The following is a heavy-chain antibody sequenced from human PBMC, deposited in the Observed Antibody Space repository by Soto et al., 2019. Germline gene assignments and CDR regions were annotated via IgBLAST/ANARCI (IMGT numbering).Heavy chain of an antibody. D-gene: IGHD2-15*01. Sequence: EVQLVESGGGLVKPGGSLRLSCAASGFTFSNYVMNWVRQAPGKGLEWVSSISSSSSYIHYADSLRGRFTISRDNAKNSLYLQMNSLRAEDTAVYYCARAIGYCSGGSCYGDYFDPWGQGTLVTVSS. V-gene: IGHV3-21*01. J-gene: IGHJ5*02. CDR1: GFTFSNYV. CDR2: ISSSSSYI. CDR3: ARAIGYCSGGSCYGDYFDP.